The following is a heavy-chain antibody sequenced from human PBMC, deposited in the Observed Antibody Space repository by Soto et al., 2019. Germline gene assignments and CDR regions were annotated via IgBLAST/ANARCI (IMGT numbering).Heavy chain of an antibody. Sequence: GASVKVSCKASGGTFSSYTISWVRQAPGQGLEWMGRIIPILGIANYAQKFQGRVTITADKSTSTAYMELSSLRSEDTAVYYCARDLVVAATYLGFDYWGQGTLVTGSS. CDR3: ARDLVVAATYLGFDY. CDR2: IIPILGIA. V-gene: IGHV1-69*04. D-gene: IGHD2-15*01. J-gene: IGHJ4*02. CDR1: GGTFSSYT.